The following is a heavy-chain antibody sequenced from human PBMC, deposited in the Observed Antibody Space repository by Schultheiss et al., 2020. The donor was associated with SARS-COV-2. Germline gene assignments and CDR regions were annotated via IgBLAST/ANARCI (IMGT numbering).Heavy chain of an antibody. CDR1: GFTFSNAW. J-gene: IGHJ4*02. D-gene: IGHD3-22*01. Sequence: GGSLRLSCAASGFTFSNAWMSWVRQAPGKGLEWVAVISYDGSNKYYADSVKGRFTISRDNSKNTLYLQMNSLRAEDTAVYYCAKVANYYDSSGYLDYWGQGTLVTVSS. CDR2: ISYDGSNK. V-gene: IGHV3-30*18. CDR3: AKVANYYDSSGYLDY.